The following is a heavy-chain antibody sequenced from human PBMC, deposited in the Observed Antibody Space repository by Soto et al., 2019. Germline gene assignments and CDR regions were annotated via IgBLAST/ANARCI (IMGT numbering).Heavy chain of an antibody. CDR3: ARAPGQYYFDY. J-gene: IGHJ4*02. CDR1: GYTFTSYY. Sequence: ASVKVSCKASGYTFTSYYMHWVRQAPGQGLEWMGIINPSGGSASYAQKFQGRVTMTRDTSTSTVYMELSSLRSEDTAVYYCARAPGQYYFDYWGQGTLVTVSS. V-gene: IGHV1-46*01. CDR2: INPSGGSA.